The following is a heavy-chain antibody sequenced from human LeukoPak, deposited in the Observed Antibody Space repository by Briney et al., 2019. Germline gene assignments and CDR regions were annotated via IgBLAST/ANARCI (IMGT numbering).Heavy chain of an antibody. CDR3: ARTKTGYSSGWSGDLDY. J-gene: IGHJ4*02. V-gene: IGHV3-30*04. CDR2: ISYDGSNK. CDR1: GLIFSSYA. Sequence: GGSLRLSCAASGLIFSSYAMHWVRQAPGKGLEWVSVISYDGSNKYYADSVKGRFTISRDDSKNTLYLQVNSLRAEDTAVYYCARTKTGYSSGWSGDLDYWGQGTLVTVSS. D-gene: IGHD6-19*01.